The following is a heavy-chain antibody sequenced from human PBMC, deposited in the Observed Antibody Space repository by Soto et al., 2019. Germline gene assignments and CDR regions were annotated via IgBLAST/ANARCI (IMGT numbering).Heavy chain of an antibody. Sequence: GGSLRLSCAASGFTFSDYYMSWIRQAPGKGLEWVSYISSSGSTIYYADSVKGRFTISRDNAKNSLYLQMNSLRAEDTAVYYCARSLYCSSTSCYGQPNNPEVYYYYMDVWGKGTTVTVSS. CDR3: ARSLYCSSTSCYGQPNNPEVYYYYMDV. CDR1: GFTFSDYY. J-gene: IGHJ6*03. D-gene: IGHD2-2*01. CDR2: ISSSGSTI. V-gene: IGHV3-11*01.